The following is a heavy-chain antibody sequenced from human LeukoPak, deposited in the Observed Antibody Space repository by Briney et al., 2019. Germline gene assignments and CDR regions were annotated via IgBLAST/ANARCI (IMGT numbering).Heavy chain of an antibody. CDR3: ARSPDLYDSSGYYSDY. V-gene: IGHV5-51*01. CDR2: TYPGDSDT. Sequence: GESLKISCKGSGYSFTSYWIGWVRQMPGKGLEWMGITYPGDSDTRYSPSFQGQVTISADKSISAAYLQWSSLKASDTAMYYCARSPDLYDSSGYYSDYWGQGTLVTVSS. J-gene: IGHJ4*02. CDR1: GYSFTSYW. D-gene: IGHD3-22*01.